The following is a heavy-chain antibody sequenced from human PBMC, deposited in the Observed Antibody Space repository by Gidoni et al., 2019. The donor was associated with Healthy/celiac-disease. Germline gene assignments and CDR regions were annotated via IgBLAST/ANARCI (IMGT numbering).Heavy chain of an antibody. CDR1: GYTFTSYG. V-gene: IGHV1-18*01. Sequence: QVQLVQSGAEVKKPGASVKVSCKASGYTFTSYGISWVRQAPGQGLEWMGWISAYNGKTNYAQKLQGRVTMTTDTSTSTAYMELRSLRSDDTAVYYCARDRGRLWLVRDDAFDIWGQGTMVTVSS. D-gene: IGHD6-19*01. J-gene: IGHJ3*02. CDR3: ARDRGRLWLVRDDAFDI. CDR2: ISAYNGKT.